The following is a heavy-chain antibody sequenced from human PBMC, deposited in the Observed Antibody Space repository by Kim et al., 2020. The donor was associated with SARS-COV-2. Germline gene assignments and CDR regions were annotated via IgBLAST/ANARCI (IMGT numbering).Heavy chain of an antibody. J-gene: IGHJ4*02. Sequence: GGSLRLSCAASGFTFSDYYMSWIRQAPGKGLEWVSYISSSSSYTNYADSVKGRFTISRDNAKNSLYLQMNSLRAEDTAVYYCARGLIAAAGNPPLWSWELPPIADPLFDYWGQGTLVTVSS. CDR1: GFTFSDYY. CDR3: ARGLIAAAGNPPLWSWELPPIADPLFDY. CDR2: ISSSSSYT. D-gene: IGHD6-13*01. V-gene: IGHV3-11*03.